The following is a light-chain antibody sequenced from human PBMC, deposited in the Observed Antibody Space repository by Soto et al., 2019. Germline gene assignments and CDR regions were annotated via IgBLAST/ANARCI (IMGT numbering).Light chain of an antibody. CDR2: DAS. CDR3: QQRSNWPPYT. V-gene: IGKV3-11*01. CDR1: QSVSSY. Sequence: EIVLTQSPATRSLSPGERATLSCRASQSVSSYLAWYQQKPGQAPRLLIYDASNRATGIPARFSGSGSGTDFTLTISSLETEDFAVYYCQQRSNWPPYTFGQGTKLEIK. J-gene: IGKJ2*01.